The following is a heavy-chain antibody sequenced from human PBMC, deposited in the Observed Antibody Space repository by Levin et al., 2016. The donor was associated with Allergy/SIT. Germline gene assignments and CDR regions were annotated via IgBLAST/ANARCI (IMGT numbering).Heavy chain of an antibody. V-gene: IGHV3-9*01. J-gene: IGHJ6*03. D-gene: IGHD6-13*01. CDR2: ISWNSGSI. CDR3: AKDGSGSWSHYYYYYMDV. Sequence: SLKISCAASGFTFDDYAMHWVRQAPGKGLEWVSGISWNSGSIGYADSVKGRFTISRDNAKNSLYLQMNSLRAEDTALYYCAKDGSGSWSHYYYYYMDVWGKGTTVTVSS. CDR1: GFTFDDYA.